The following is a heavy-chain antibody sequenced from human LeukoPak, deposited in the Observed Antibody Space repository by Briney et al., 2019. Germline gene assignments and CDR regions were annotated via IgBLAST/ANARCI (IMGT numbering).Heavy chain of an antibody. V-gene: IGHV1-2*02. Sequence: GASERLSCKASGYTFTGYYMHWVRQAPGQGLEWMGWINPNSGGTNYAQKFQGRVTMTRDTSISTAYMELSRLRSDDTAVYYCARSQWLIDASIDYWGQGNLGSVSS. J-gene: IGHJ4*02. D-gene: IGHD6-19*01. CDR1: GYTFTGYY. CDR3: ARSQWLIDASIDY. CDR2: INPNSGGT.